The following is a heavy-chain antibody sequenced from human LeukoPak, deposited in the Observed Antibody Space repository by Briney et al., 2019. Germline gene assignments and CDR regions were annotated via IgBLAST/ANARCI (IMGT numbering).Heavy chain of an antibody. CDR1: GGSISSGGYS. V-gene: IGHV4-30-2*01. Sequence: PSQTLSLTCAVSGGSISSGGYSWSWIRQPPGKGLEWIGYIYHSGSTYYNPSLKSRVTISVDRSKNQFSLKLSSVTAADTAVYYCARCIAAAGTEGDWFDPWGQGTLVTVSS. CDR3: ARCIAAAGTEGDWFDP. CDR2: IYHSGST. J-gene: IGHJ5*02. D-gene: IGHD6-13*01.